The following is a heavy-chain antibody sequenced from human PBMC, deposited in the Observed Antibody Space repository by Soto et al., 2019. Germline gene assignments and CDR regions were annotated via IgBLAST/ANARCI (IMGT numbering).Heavy chain of an antibody. Sequence: QVQLVQSGAEVKKPGSSVKVSCKASGGTFSSYTISWVRQAPGQGLEWMGRIIPILGIANYAQKFQGRVTITSDKSTSTAYMELSSLRSEDTAVYYCARVGYCSSTSCDGARYNWFDPWGQGTLVTVSS. CDR3: ARVGYCSSTSCDGARYNWFDP. V-gene: IGHV1-69*02. D-gene: IGHD2-2*01. CDR2: IIPILGIA. CDR1: GGTFSSYT. J-gene: IGHJ5*02.